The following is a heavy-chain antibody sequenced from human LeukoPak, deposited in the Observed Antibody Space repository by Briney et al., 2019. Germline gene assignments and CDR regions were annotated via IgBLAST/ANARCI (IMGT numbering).Heavy chain of an antibody. D-gene: IGHD3-10*01. CDR1: GGSISSYY. CDR3: ASGSWFGELFPMDV. Sequence: SETLSLTCTVSGGSISSYYWSWIRQPPGKGLEWIGYIYYSGSTNYNPSLKSRVTISVDTSKNQFSLKLSSVTAADTAVYYCASGSWFGELFPMDVWGQGTTVTVSS. CDR2: IYYSGST. V-gene: IGHV4-59*01. J-gene: IGHJ6*02.